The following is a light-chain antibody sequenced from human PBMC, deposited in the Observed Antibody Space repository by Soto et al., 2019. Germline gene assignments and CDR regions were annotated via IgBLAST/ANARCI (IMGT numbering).Light chain of an antibody. CDR2: GAS. CDR3: QQYGSSPPLT. J-gene: IGKJ1*01. Sequence: EIVLTQSPGTLSLSPGERATLSCRAIQSVSSSYLAWYQQKPGQAPRLLIYGASSRATGIPDRFSGSGSGTDFTLTISRLEPEDFAVYYCQQYGSSPPLTFGQGTKVDI. V-gene: IGKV3-20*01. CDR1: QSVSSSY.